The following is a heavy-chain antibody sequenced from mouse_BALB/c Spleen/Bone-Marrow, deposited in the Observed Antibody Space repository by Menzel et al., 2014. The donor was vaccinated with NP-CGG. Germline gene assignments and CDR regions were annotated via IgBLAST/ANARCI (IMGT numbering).Heavy chain of an antibody. V-gene: IGHV1S16*01. CDR1: GYTFTNYY. D-gene: IGHD4-1*01. J-gene: IGHJ3*01. CDR3: TTLGRFAY. Sequence: QVQLQQSGAELVKPGVSVKLSCKASGYTFTNYYMYWVKQRPGQDLGWIGEINPSNGGTNFNEKFKSKATLTVDKSSSTAYMQLSSLTSEDSAVYYCTTLGRFAYWGQGTLVTVSA. CDR2: INPSNGGT.